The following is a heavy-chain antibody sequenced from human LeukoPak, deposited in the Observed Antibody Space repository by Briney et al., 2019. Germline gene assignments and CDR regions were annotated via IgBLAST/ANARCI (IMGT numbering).Heavy chain of an antibody. J-gene: IGHJ4*02. Sequence: GGSLRLSCAASGFTFSSYEMNWVRQAPGKGLEWVSCISSSGSTIYYADSVKGRFTISRDNAKNSLSLQMNSLRAEDTAVYYCAREGWRDGFNYFDYWGQGTLVTVSS. CDR2: ISSSGSTI. CDR1: GFTFSSYE. D-gene: IGHD5-24*01. V-gene: IGHV3-48*03. CDR3: AREGWRDGFNYFDY.